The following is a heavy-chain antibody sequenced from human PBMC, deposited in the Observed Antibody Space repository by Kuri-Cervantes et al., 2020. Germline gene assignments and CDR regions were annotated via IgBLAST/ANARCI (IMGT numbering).Heavy chain of an antibody. V-gene: IGHV3-21*01. CDR3: ARERDDFWSGYYTWAGDYYYYGMDV. D-gene: IGHD3-3*01. Sequence: GGSLRLSCAASGFTFSSYAMHWVRQAPGKGLEWVSSISSSSSYIYYADSVKGRFTISRDNAKNSLYLQMNSLRAEDTAVYYCARERDDFWSGYYTWAGDYYYYGMDVWGQGTTVTVSS. J-gene: IGHJ6*02. CDR1: GFTFSSYA. CDR2: ISSSSSYI.